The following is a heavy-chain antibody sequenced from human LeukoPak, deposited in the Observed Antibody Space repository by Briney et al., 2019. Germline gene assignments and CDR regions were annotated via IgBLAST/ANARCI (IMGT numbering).Heavy chain of an antibody. V-gene: IGHV1-46*01. CDR3: ARDDCSGGSCHRFDY. D-gene: IGHD2-15*01. Sequence: GASVKVSCKASGYTFTSYYMHWVRQAPGQGLEWMGIINPSGGSTSYAQKFQGRVTMTRDTSTSTVYMELSSLRSEDTAVYHCARDDCSGGSCHRFDYWGQGTLVTVSS. J-gene: IGHJ4*02. CDR1: GYTFTSYY. CDR2: INPSGGST.